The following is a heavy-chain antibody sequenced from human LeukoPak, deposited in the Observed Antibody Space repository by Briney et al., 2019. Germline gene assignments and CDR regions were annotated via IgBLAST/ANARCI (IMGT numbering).Heavy chain of an antibody. CDR2: IYHSGST. CDR3: ARDPPTADY. V-gene: IGHV4-38-2*02. Sequence: SETLSLTCTVSGYSISSGYYWGWIRQPPGKGLEWIGSIYHSGSTYYNPSLKSRVTISVDTSKNQFSLKLSSVTAADTAVYYCARDPPTADYWGQGTLVTVSP. J-gene: IGHJ4*02. CDR1: GYSISSGYY.